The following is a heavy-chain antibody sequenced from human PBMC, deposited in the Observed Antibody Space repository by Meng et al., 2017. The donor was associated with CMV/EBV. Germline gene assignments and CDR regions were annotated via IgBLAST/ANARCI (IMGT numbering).Heavy chain of an antibody. J-gene: IGHJ4*02. D-gene: IGHD3-3*01. V-gene: IGHV3-23*03. Sequence: GESLKISCEASGFTFSSYAMSWVRQAPGKGLERVSVIYSGGSSTYYADSVKGRFTISRDNSKNTLYLQMNSLRAEDTAVYYCAKAILFGVVIDYFDYWGQGTLVTVSS. CDR3: AKAILFGVVIDYFDY. CDR2: IYSGGSST. CDR1: GFTFSSYA.